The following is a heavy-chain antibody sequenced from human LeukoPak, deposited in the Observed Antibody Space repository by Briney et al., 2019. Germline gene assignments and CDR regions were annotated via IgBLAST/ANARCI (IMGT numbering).Heavy chain of an antibody. V-gene: IGHV1-69*02. D-gene: IGHD2-2*01. CDR2: IIPMLGIV. J-gene: IGHJ5*02. CDR3: ARTYCSSTSCYTQWFDP. Sequence: SVTVSCKASGGTFSSYTISWVRQAPGQGLEWMGRIIPMLGIVNYAQKLQGRVTITADQSTSTAYMELSSLGSEDTAIYYCARTYCSSTSCYTQWFDPWGQGTLVTVSS. CDR1: GGTFSSYT.